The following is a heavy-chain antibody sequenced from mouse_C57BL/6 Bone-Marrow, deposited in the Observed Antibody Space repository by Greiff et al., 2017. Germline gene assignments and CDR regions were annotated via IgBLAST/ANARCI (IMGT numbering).Heavy chain of an antibody. D-gene: IGHD2-3*01. V-gene: IGHV1-22*01. CDR2: INPNNGGT. Sequence: VQLKQSGPELVKPGASVKMSCKASGYTFTDYNMHWVKQSHGKSLEWIGYINPNNGGTSYNQKFKGKATLTVNKSSSTAYMELRSLTSEDSAVYYCAGWLLYYWAMDYWGQGTSVTVSS. J-gene: IGHJ4*01. CDR3: AGWLLYYWAMDY. CDR1: GYTFTDYN.